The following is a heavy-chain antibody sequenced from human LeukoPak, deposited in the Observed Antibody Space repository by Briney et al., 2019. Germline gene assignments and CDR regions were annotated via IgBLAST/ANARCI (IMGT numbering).Heavy chain of an antibody. Sequence: SETLSLTCSVSGASISSDYWSGIRQPPGKGLEWIGNIYSSETTKYNPSLRSRATISGDTFKNQFSLKLSSVTAADTAVYYCARHFPYCGGDCPYYYMDVWGKGTTVTVSS. CDR2: IYSSETT. V-gene: IGHV4-4*09. D-gene: IGHD2-21*02. CDR3: ARHFPYCGGDCPYYYMDV. CDR1: GASISSDY. J-gene: IGHJ6*03.